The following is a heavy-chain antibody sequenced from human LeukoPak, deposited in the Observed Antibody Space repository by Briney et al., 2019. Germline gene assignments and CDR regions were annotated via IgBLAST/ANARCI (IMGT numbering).Heavy chain of an antibody. Sequence: PGGSLRLSCVASGFTFSNYWMLWVRHAPGKGLMWVSLISTDGKSTRYAESVKGRFTISRDNSKNTLFLQMDTLRVDDTAVYYCAKARSLGVTAAINYWGQGTLVTVSS. CDR3: AKARSLGVTAAINY. J-gene: IGHJ4*02. D-gene: IGHD2-2*02. CDR1: GFTFSNYW. CDR2: ISTDGKST. V-gene: IGHV3-74*01.